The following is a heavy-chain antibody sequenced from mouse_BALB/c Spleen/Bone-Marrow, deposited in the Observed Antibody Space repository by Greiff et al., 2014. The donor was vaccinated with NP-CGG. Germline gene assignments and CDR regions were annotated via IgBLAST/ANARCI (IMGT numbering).Heavy chain of an antibody. CDR2: ISSGGSYT. CDR3: TRDGKGNYDYAMDY. CDR1: GFIFSSYT. V-gene: IGHV5-6-4*01. D-gene: IGHD2-1*01. Sequence: EVQVVESGGGLVKPGGSLKLSCAASGFIFSSYTMSWVRQTPEKRLEWVATISSGGSYTYYPDSVKGRFTISRDNAKNTLYLQMSSLKSEDTAMYYCTRDGKGNYDYAMDYWGQGTSVTVSS. J-gene: IGHJ4*01.